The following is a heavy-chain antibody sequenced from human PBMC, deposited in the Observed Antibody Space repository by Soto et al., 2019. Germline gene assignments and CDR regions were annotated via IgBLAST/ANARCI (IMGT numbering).Heavy chain of an antibody. J-gene: IGHJ4*02. CDR2: IYYSGST. CDR1: GGSISSSSYY. V-gene: IGHV4-39*01. D-gene: IGHD2-15*01. Sequence: SETLSLTCTVSGGSISSSSYYWGWIRQPPGKGLEWIGSIYYSGSTYYNPSLKSRVTISVDTSKNQFSLKLSSVAAADTAVYYCARHTPAISISDHWGQGTLVTVSS. CDR3: ARHTPAISISDH.